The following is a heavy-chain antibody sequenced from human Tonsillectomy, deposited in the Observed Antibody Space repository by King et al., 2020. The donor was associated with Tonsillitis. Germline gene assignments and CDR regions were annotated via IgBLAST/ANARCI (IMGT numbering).Heavy chain of an antibody. D-gene: IGHD1-26*01. J-gene: IGHJ2*01. V-gene: IGHV3-11*06. Sequence: VQLVESGGNLVKPGGSLRLSCAASGFTFSDYYMSWLRQAPGKGLEWISYISLSSSYTNYADSVKGRFTIYRDNAKNSLYLQMNSLRAEDTAVYYCAAHSAGYIDLWVSGTLVTVSS. CDR1: GFTFSDYY. CDR2: ISLSSSYT. CDR3: AAHSAGYIDL.